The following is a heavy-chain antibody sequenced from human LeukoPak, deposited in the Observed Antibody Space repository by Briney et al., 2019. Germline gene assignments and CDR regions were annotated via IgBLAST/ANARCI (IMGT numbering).Heavy chain of an antibody. CDR2: ISGSVIST. CDR3: ATGYCSSTSCQ. V-gene: IGHV3-23*01. CDR1: GFNFSSYA. J-gene: IGHJ4*02. Sequence: GGSLRLSCAASGFNFSSYAMSWVRQAPGKGLEWVSAISGSVISTYYADSVKGRFTISRDNAKNSLYLQMNSLRAEDTAVYYCATGYCSSTSCQWGQGTLVTVSS. D-gene: IGHD2-2*01.